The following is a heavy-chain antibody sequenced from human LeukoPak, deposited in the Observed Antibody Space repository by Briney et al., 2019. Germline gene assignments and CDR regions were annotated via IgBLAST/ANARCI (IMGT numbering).Heavy chain of an antibody. J-gene: IGHJ4*02. V-gene: IGHV3-11*04. Sequence: PGGSLRLSCAASGFTFSDYYMSWIRQAPGKGLEWVSYISSSGSTIHYADSVKGRFTISRDNAKNSLYLQMNSLRAEDTAVYYCAREKAVAGTQFDYWGQGTLVTVSS. CDR2: ISSSGSTI. CDR3: AREKAVAGTQFDY. CDR1: GFTFSDYY. D-gene: IGHD6-19*01.